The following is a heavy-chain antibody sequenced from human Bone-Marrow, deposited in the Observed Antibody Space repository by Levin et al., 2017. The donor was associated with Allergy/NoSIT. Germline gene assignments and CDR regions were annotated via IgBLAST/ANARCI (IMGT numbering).Heavy chain of an antibody. Sequence: LSLTCAASGFTFSSSAMHWVRQAPGKGLEWVAVISYDGSNKYYADSVKGRFTISRDNSKNTLYLQMNSLRAEDTAVYYCARGRFLEWLPYALFDYWGQGTLVTVSS. V-gene: IGHV3-30*04. CDR3: ARGRFLEWLPYALFDY. CDR2: ISYDGSNK. CDR1: GFTFSSSA. J-gene: IGHJ4*02. D-gene: IGHD3-3*01.